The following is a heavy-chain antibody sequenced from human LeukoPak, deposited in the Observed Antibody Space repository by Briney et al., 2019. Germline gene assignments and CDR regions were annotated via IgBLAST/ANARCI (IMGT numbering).Heavy chain of an antibody. Sequence: SETLSLTCTVSGGSISSSSYYWGWVRQPPGTGLEWLGSIYYSGSTYYNPSLKSRVTISVDTSKNQFSLKLSSVTAADTAVYYCARLGYDSSGYLLPDGYYFDYWGQGTLVTVSS. CDR2: IYYSGST. J-gene: IGHJ4*02. CDR3: ARLGYDSSGYLLPDGYYFDY. V-gene: IGHV4-39*01. CDR1: GGSISSSSYY. D-gene: IGHD3-22*01.